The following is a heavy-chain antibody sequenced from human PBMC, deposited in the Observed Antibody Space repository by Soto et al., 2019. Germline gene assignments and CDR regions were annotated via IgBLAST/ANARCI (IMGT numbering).Heavy chain of an antibody. J-gene: IGHJ3*02. D-gene: IGHD1-26*01. CDR3: ARDGSYLAFDI. Sequence: NPSETLSLTCAVYGGSFSGYYWSWIRQPPGKELEWIGEINHSGSTNYNPSLKSRVTISVDTSKNQFSLKLSSVTAADTAVYYCARDGSYLAFDIWGQGTMVTVS. V-gene: IGHV4-34*01. CDR2: INHSGST. CDR1: GGSFSGYY.